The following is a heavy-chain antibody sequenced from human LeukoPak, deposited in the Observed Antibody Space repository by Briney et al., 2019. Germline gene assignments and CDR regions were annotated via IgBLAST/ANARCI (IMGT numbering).Heavy chain of an antibody. CDR1: GTYSLNELS. CDR3: ATLLGETYFFDF. Sequence: ASVKVSCKVSGTYSLNELSMHWVRQAPGKGLEWMGGFDPEDGETIYAQSFKGRVTVTEDTSTDTAYMDLSSLRSEDTAVYYCATLLGETYFFDFWGQGTLVTVSS. J-gene: IGHJ4*02. D-gene: IGHD1-26*01. CDR2: FDPEDGET. V-gene: IGHV1-24*01.